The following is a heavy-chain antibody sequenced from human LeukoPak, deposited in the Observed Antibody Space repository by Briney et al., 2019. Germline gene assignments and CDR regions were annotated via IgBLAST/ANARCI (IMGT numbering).Heavy chain of an antibody. D-gene: IGHD2-2*01. CDR2: IWYDGSNK. V-gene: IGHV3-30*02. Sequence: GGSLRLSCAASGLTFSSHGMLWVRQAPGKGLEWVALIWYDGSNKYYADSVKGRFTISRDNSKNTLYLQMNSLRAEDTAVYYCAKTIVVVPAVFDYWGQGTLVTVSS. CDR3: AKTIVVVPAVFDY. J-gene: IGHJ4*02. CDR1: GLTFSSHG.